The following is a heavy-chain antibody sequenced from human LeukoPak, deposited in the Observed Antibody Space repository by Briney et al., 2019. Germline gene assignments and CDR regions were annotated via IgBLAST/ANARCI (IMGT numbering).Heavy chain of an antibody. CDR2: IYTSGST. Sequence: SQTLSLTCTVSGGSISSGSYYWSWIRQPAGKGLEWIGRIYTSGSTNYNPSLKSRVTISVDTSKNQFSLKLSSVTAADTAVYYCAGGMTTVTRFDYWGQGTLVTVSS. D-gene: IGHD4-17*01. V-gene: IGHV4-61*02. J-gene: IGHJ4*02. CDR1: GGSISSGSYY. CDR3: AGGMTTVTRFDY.